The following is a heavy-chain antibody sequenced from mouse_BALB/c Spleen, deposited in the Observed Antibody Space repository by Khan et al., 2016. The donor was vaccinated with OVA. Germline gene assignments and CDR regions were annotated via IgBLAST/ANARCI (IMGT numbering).Heavy chain of an antibody. CDR3: ARGYYGDPFAY. CDR2: ISDGGSYI. D-gene: IGHD2-13*01. V-gene: IGHV5-4*02. J-gene: IGHJ3*01. CDR1: GFTFSDYY. Sequence: EVELVESGGGLVKPGGSLKLSCAASGFTFSDYYMYWIRQTPEKRLEWVANISDGGSYIYYADSVKGRLIISRDNAKNNLYLQMSRLKSDDIAMYYCARGYYGDPFAYWGHGTLVTVSA.